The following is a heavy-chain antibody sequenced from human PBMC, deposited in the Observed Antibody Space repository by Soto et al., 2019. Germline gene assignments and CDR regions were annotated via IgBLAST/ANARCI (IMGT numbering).Heavy chain of an antibody. CDR1: GFTFSSYW. Sequence: GGSLRLSCAASGFTFSSYWMHWVRQAPGKGLVWVSRINSDGSSTSYADSVKGRFTISRDNAKNTLYLQMNSLRAEDTAVYYCARLRSNYYYYMDVWGKGTTVTVSS. CDR3: ARLRSNYYYYMDV. D-gene: IGHD3-3*01. CDR2: INSDGSST. V-gene: IGHV3-74*01. J-gene: IGHJ6*03.